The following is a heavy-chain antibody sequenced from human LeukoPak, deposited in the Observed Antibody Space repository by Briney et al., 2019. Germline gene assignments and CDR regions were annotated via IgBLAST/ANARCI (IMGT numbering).Heavy chain of an antibody. D-gene: IGHD3-22*01. J-gene: IGHJ4*02. CDR1: GFTFSSYA. CDR2: ISGSGGST. Sequence: GGSLRLSCAASGFTFSSYAMRWVRQAPGKGLEWVSAISGSGGSTYYADSVKGRFTISRDNSKNTLYLQMNSLRAEDTAVYYCAKENGYYYDSSVLLGYWGQGTLVTVSS. CDR3: AKENGYYYDSSVLLGY. V-gene: IGHV3-23*01.